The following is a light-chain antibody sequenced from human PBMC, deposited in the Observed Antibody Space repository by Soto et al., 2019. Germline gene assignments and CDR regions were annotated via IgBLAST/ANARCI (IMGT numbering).Light chain of an antibody. CDR3: QQYDEWPLT. V-gene: IGKV3D-15*01. Sequence: EIVMTQSPATLSVSPGERATLSCRASQSISSNLAWYQQKPGQSPRLLIDDSSTRATDIPARFSGSGSGTEFTLTISSLQSEDFALYYCQQYDEWPLTFGGGTKVDI. CDR1: QSISSN. CDR2: DSS. J-gene: IGKJ4*01.